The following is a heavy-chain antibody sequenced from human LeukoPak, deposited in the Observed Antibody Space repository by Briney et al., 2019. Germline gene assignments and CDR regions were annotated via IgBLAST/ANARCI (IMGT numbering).Heavy chain of an antibody. J-gene: IGHJ6*03. CDR3: ARTVDTGTGPDAYYKYIDV. D-gene: IGHD5-18*01. CDR2: IYYSGST. Sequence: SETLSLTCTVSGDSISSYYWSWIRQPPGKGLEWLGYIYYSGSTNYNPSLKSRVTILVDTSNNQFSLPLSPLTTAEHAVIYWARTVDTGTGPDAYYKYIDVWGKGTTVTVSS. CDR1: GDSISSYY. V-gene: IGHV4-59*01.